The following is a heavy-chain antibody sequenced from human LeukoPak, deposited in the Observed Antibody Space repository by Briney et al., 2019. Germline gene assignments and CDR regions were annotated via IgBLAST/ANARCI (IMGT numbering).Heavy chain of an antibody. D-gene: IGHD2-2*01. V-gene: IGHV1-2*06. CDR1: GYTFTGYY. CDR2: INPNSGGT. CDR3: VFSVRGVVPAAMDY. Sequence: ASVKVSCKASGYTFTGYYMHWVRQAPGQGLEWMGRINPNSGGTNYAQKFQGRVTMTRDTSISTAYMELSRLRSDDTAVYYCVFSVRGVVPAAMDYWGQGTLVTVSS. J-gene: IGHJ4*02.